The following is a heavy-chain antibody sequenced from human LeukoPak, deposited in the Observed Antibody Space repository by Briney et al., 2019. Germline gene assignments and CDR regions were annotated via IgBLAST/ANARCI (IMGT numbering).Heavy chain of an antibody. Sequence: PGGSLRLSCAASGFTFSSYSMNWVRQAPGKELEWVSSISSSSSYIYYADSVKGRFTISRDNAKNSLYLQMNSLRAEDTAVYYCARDSPSGATRAFDIWGQGTMVTVSS. CDR1: GFTFSSYS. V-gene: IGHV3-21*01. J-gene: IGHJ3*02. CDR3: ARDSPSGATRAFDI. D-gene: IGHD1-26*01. CDR2: ISSSSSYI.